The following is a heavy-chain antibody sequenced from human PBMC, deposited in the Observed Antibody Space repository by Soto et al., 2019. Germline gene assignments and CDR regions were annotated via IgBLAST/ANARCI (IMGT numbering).Heavy chain of an antibody. V-gene: IGHV3-30-3*01. J-gene: IGHJ4*02. Sequence: QVQLVESGGGVVQPGRSLRLSCAASGFTFSSYAMHWVRQAPGKGLEWVAVISYDGSNKYYADSVKGRFTISRDNSKNTLYLQMNSLRAEDTAVYYCARDSGSSWYRRNYFDYWGQGTLVTVSS. CDR2: ISYDGSNK. CDR1: GFTFSSYA. D-gene: IGHD6-13*01. CDR3: ARDSGSSWYRRNYFDY.